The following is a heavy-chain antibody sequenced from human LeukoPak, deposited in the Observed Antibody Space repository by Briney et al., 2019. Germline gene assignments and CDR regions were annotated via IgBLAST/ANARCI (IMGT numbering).Heavy chain of an antibody. CDR1: GGSISSGGYS. CDR2: FYYSGST. Sequence: PSETLSLTCAVSGGSISSGGYSWSWIRQPPGKGLEWIGSFYYSGSTYYNPSLKSRVTIFVDTSKNQFSLKLSSVTAADTAVYYCARLTVTEGGVDYWGQGTLVTVSS. D-gene: IGHD3-16*01. CDR3: ARLTVTEGGVDY. J-gene: IGHJ4*02. V-gene: IGHV4-39*01.